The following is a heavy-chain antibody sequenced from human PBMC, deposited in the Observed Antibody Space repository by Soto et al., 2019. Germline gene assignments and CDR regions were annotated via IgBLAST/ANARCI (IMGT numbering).Heavy chain of an antibody. J-gene: IGHJ4*02. Sequence: SETLSLTCTVSGGSISSSSYYWGWIRQPPGKGLEWIGSIYYSGSTYYNPSLKSRVTISVDTSKNQFSLKLSSVTAADTAVYYCARLGVDSAMEFDYWGQGTLVTVSS. CDR1: GGSISSSSYY. D-gene: IGHD5-18*01. CDR2: IYYSGST. CDR3: ARLGVDSAMEFDY. V-gene: IGHV4-39*01.